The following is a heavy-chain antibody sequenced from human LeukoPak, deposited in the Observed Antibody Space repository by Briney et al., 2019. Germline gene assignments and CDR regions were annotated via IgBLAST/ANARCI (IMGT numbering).Heavy chain of an antibody. CDR1: GFTFNTYG. V-gene: IGHV3-30*02. CDR2: IFYDGSNK. J-gene: IGHJ4*02. CDR3: AKPAGGYSSGWYSSHFDY. D-gene: IGHD6-19*01. Sequence: AGGSLRLSCAASGFTFNTYGMNWVRQAPGKGLEWVAVIFYDGSNKYYLESVKGRFTISRDNSKNTVYLQMNSLGAEDTAVYYCAKPAGGYSSGWYSSHFDYWGQGVLVTVSS.